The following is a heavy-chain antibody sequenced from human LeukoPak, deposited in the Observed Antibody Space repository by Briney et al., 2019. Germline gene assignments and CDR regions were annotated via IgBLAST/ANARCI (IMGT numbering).Heavy chain of an antibody. J-gene: IGHJ4*02. CDR1: GFTFSSYY. V-gene: IGHV3-7*01. D-gene: IGHD1-1*01. CDR3: ARDSTGPDY. CDR2: IKQDGSEK. Sequence: PGGSLRLSCAASGFTFSSYYMSWVRQAPGNGLEWVANIKQDGSEKYYVDSVKGRFTISRDNAKNSLYLQMNTLRAEDTAVYYCARDSTGPDYWGQGTLVTVSS.